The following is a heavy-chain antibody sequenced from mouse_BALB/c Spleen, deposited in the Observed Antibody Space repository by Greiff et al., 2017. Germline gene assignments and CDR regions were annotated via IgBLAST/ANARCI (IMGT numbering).Heavy chain of an antibody. CDR3: ARGQGLRSYAMDY. CDR1: GFTFSSYA. J-gene: IGHJ4*01. CDR2: ISSGGST. Sequence: EVMLVESGGGLVKPGGSLKLSCAASGFTFSSYAMSWVRQTPEKRLEWVASISSGGSTYYPDSVKGRFTISRDNARNILYLQMSSLRSEDTAMYYCARGQGLRSYAMDYWGQGTSVTVSS. V-gene: IGHV5-6-5*01. D-gene: IGHD2-4*01.